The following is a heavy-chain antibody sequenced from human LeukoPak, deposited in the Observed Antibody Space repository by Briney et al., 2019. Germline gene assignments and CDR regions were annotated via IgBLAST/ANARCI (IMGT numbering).Heavy chain of an antibody. CDR2: INQDGTNT. D-gene: IGHD1-14*01. V-gene: IGHV3-7*01. CDR1: GFTFSNLW. CDR3: AKYLNRAFDY. J-gene: IGHJ4*02. Sequence: PGGSLRLSCAAPGFTFSNLWMSWVRQAPGKGLEWVAHINQDGTNTYHVDSVRGRFTISRDNAKKSLYLQLNNLRAEDTAVYYCAKYLNRAFDYWGQGTLVTVSS.